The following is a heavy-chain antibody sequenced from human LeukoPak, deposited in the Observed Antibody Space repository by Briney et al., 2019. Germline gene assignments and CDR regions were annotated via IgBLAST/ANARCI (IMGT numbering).Heavy chain of an antibody. J-gene: IGHJ4*02. D-gene: IGHD3-9*01. CDR2: ISYDGSNK. CDR1: GFTFSSYG. Sequence: PGRSLRLSCAASGFTFSSYGMHWVRQAPGKGLEWVAVISYDGSNKYYADSVKGRFTISRDNSKTTLYMQMNSLRAEDTAVYYCARDMGPYYDILTGPDFWGQGTLVTVSS. V-gene: IGHV3-30*03. CDR3: ARDMGPYYDILTGPDF.